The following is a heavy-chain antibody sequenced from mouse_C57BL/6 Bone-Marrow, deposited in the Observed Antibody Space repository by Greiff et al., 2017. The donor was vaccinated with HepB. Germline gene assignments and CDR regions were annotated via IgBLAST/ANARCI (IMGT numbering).Heavy chain of an antibody. V-gene: IGHV1-54*01. Sequence: VQLQESGAELVRPGTSVKVSCKASGYAFTNYLIEWVKQRPGQGLEWIGVINPGSGGTNYNEKFKGKATLTADKSSSTAYMQLSSLTSEDSAVYFCARSKGRGGDYWGQGTTLTVSS. CDR1: GYAFTNYL. J-gene: IGHJ2*01. D-gene: IGHD3-3*01. CDR3: ARSKGRGGDY. CDR2: INPGSGGT.